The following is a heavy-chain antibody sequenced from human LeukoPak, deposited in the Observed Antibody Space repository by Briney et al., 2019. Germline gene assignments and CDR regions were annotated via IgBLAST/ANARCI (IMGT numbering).Heavy chain of an antibody. CDR3: ASGIEVGPIYFDY. V-gene: IGHV3-66*01. CDR2: IYSGGNT. D-gene: IGHD6-19*01. J-gene: IGHJ4*02. Sequence: PGGSLRLSCAASGFTVSNKYMSWVRQAPGKGLEWVSVIYSGGNTYYADSVKGRFTISRDNSKNTVNLQMNSLRAEDTAVYYCASGIEVGPIYFDYWGQGTLVTVSS. CDR1: GFTVSNKY.